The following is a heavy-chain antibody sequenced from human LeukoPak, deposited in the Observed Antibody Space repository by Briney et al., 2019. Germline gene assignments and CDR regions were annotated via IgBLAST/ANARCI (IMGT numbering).Heavy chain of an antibody. CDR1: GDSVSTASYF. CDR2: IYHSGST. V-gene: IGHV4-38-2*02. CDR3: ARDPLGARSGNWFDP. J-gene: IGHJ5*02. Sequence: SETLSLTCTVSGDSVSTASYFWGWIRQPPGKGLEWIGSIYHSGSTYYNPSLKSRVTISVDTSKNQFSLKLSSVTAADTAVYYCARDPLGARSGNWFDPWGQGTLVTVSS. D-gene: IGHD3-10*01.